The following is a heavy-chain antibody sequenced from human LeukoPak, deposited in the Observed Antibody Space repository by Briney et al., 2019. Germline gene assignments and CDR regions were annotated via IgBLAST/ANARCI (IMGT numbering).Heavy chain of an antibody. Sequence: SSVKVSRKVSGYTLTELAMHWVRQAPGKGLEGMGGFDPEDGETIYAQKFQGRVTMTEDTSTDTAYMELSSLRSEDTAVYYCARGAISDWPFVNWGLGSLVTVSS. CDR3: ARGAISDWPFVN. J-gene: IGHJ4*02. CDR1: GYTLTELA. CDR2: FDPEDGET. D-gene: IGHD2-21*01. V-gene: IGHV1-24*01.